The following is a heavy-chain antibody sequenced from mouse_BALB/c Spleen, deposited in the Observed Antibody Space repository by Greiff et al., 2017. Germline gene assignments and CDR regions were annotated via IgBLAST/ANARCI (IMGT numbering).Heavy chain of an antibody. CDR3: ARGLLDGYYSAWFAY. Sequence: EVKLMESGGGLVKPGGSLKLSCAASGFTFSSYAMSWVRQTPEKRLEWVASISSGGSTYYPDSVKGRFTISRDNARNILYLQMSSLRSEDTAMYYCARGLLDGYYSAWFAYWGQGTLVTVSA. CDR2: ISSGGST. J-gene: IGHJ3*01. CDR1: GFTFSSYA. D-gene: IGHD2-3*01. V-gene: IGHV5-6-5*01.